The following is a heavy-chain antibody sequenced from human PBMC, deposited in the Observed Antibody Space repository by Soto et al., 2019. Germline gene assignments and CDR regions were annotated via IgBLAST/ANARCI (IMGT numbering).Heavy chain of an antibody. CDR1: GFTFTDYA. CDR2: ISGIGGST. J-gene: IGHJ4*02. CDR3: ARGSSGYISSWYYVDY. Sequence: EVQLLESGGGLVQPGGSLRLSCAASGFTFTDYALSWVRQAPGKGLECVATISGIGGSTYLADSVKGRVSISRDNSKNTVSLLMNSLSAENKSVYFCARGSSGYISSWYYVDYRGRGTLVTVSS. D-gene: IGHD6-13*01. V-gene: IGHV3-23*01.